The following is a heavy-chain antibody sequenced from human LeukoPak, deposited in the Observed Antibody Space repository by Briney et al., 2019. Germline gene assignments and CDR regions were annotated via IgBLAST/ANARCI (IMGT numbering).Heavy chain of an antibody. J-gene: IGHJ4*02. D-gene: IGHD6-19*01. V-gene: IGHV3-30-3*01. CDR2: ISYDGSNK. CDR1: GFTFSSYA. Sequence: GGSLRLSCAASGFTFSSYAMHWVRQAPGKGLEWVAVISYDGSNKYYADSVKGRFTISRDNSKNTLYLQMNSLRAEDTAVYYCARSTAQYSSGWYGDYWGQGTLVTVSS. CDR3: ARSTAQYSSGWYGDY.